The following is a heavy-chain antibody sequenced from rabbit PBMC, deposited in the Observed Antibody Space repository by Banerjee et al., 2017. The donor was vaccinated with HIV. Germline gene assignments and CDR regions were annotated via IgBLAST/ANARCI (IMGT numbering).Heavy chain of an antibody. J-gene: IGHJ6*01. CDR1: GFSFSNKYV. CDR3: ARDLAGVIGWNFGL. Sequence: QEQLEESGGDLVKPEGSLTLTCKASGFSFSNKYVICWVRQAPGKGLEWIGCMNAGTSGGSYYARWAKGRFTISNASSTSVTLQMTSLTAADTATYLCARDLAGVIGWNFGLWGPGTLVTVS. D-gene: IGHD4-1*01. V-gene: IGHV1S45*01. CDR2: MNAGTSGGS.